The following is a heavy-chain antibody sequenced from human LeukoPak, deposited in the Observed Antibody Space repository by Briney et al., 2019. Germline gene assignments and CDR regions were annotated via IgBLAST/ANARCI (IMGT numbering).Heavy chain of an antibody. CDR1: GGSISSSSYY. V-gene: IGHV4-39*01. J-gene: IGHJ5*02. Sequence: PSETLSLTCTVSGGSISSSSYYWGWIRQPPGKGLEWIGSIYYSGSTYHNPYLTSRVTISVDTSKNQFSLKLSSVTAADTAVYYCARHGYDFWSGHNWFDPWGQGTLVTVSS. D-gene: IGHD3-3*01. CDR2: IYYSGST. CDR3: ARHGYDFWSGHNWFDP.